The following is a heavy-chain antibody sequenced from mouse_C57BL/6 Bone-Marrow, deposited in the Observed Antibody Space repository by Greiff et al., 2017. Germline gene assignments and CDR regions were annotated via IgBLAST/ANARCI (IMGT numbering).Heavy chain of an antibody. Sequence: VHVKQSGAELVRPGASVKLSCTASGFNIKDDYMHWVKQRPEQGLEWIGWIDPENGDTEYASKFQGKATITADTSSNTAYLQLSSLTSEDTAVYYCTTRGYGSSYGAMDYWGQGTSVTVSS. CDR3: TTRGYGSSYGAMDY. V-gene: IGHV14-4*01. CDR1: GFNIKDDY. CDR2: IDPENGDT. J-gene: IGHJ4*01. D-gene: IGHD1-1*01.